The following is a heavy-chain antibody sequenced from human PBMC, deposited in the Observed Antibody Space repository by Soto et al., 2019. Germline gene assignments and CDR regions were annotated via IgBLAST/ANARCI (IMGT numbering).Heavy chain of an antibody. J-gene: IGHJ6*02. V-gene: IGHV3-9*01. CDR1: GLTVDDYA. CDR3: ATRSGGYYYYGMDV. Sequence: SLRLSCAASGLTVDDYAMHWVRQAPGKGLEWVSGISWNSGSIGYADSVKGRFTISRDNAKNSLYLQMNSLRAEDTALYHCATRSGGYYYYGMDVWGQRTTVTVSS. D-gene: IGHD3-10*01. CDR2: ISWNSGSI.